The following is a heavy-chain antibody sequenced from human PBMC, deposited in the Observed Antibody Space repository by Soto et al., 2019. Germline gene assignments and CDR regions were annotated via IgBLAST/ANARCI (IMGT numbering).Heavy chain of an antibody. D-gene: IGHD3-10*01. CDR1: GGTFSSYT. CDR3: ARYMSPNGLWFGEDY. CDR2: IIPILGIA. J-gene: IGHJ4*02. V-gene: IGHV1-69*02. Sequence: QVQLVQSGAEVKKPGSSVKVSCKASGGTFSSYTISWVRQAPGQGLEWMGRIIPILGIANYAQKFQGRVTITADKSTISSYMELSSLRSEDTAVYYCARYMSPNGLWFGEDYLGQGTLVTVSS.